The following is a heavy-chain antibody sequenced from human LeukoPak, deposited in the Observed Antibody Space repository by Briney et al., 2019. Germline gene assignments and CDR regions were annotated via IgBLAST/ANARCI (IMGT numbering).Heavy chain of an antibody. CDR2: ISGSSSTI. J-gene: IGHJ4*02. V-gene: IGHV3-48*01. CDR1: GFTLSSYS. D-gene: IGHD3-22*01. Sequence: GGSLRLPCAASGFTLSSYSMNWVRQAPGKGLEWGSYISGSSSTIYYADSVKGRFTISRDNGKNTLYLQMNSLRAEDTAVYYCARGSTYYDSSGQVPFDYWGQGTLVTVSS. CDR3: ARGSTYYDSSGQVPFDY.